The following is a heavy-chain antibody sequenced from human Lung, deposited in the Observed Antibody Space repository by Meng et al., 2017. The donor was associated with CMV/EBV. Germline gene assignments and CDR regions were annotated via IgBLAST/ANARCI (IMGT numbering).Heavy chain of an antibody. CDR2: ISGYNGRT. D-gene: IGHD3-22*01. J-gene: IGHJ5*02. Sequence: ASVXVSXKTSGYPFTSYGISWVRQAPGQGLEWMGWISGYNGRTNYAQNFHGRITMTADTSTSTAYMELRSLRSDDTGDTAMNHCAWDGYDIEGHYCDWFDPWXQGTXVTVSS. CDR3: NHCAWDGYDIEGHYCDWFDP. CDR1: GYPFTSYG. V-gene: IGHV1-18*01.